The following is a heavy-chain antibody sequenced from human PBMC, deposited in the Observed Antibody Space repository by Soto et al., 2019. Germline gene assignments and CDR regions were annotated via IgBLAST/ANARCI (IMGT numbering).Heavy chain of an antibody. CDR1: GYTLTELS. CDR3: VYYSASGSGISADPGIDY. V-gene: IGHV1-24*01. Sequence: ASVKVSCKVSGYTLTELSMHWVRQAPGKGLEWMGGFDPEDGETIYAQKFQGRVTITADKSTGTAYMELNSLRSEDTAVYYCVYYSASGSGISADPGIDYWGQGTLVTVSS. J-gene: IGHJ4*02. D-gene: IGHD1-26*01. CDR2: FDPEDGET.